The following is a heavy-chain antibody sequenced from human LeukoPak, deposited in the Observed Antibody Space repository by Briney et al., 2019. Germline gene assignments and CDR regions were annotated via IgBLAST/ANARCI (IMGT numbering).Heavy chain of an antibody. CDR1: GGTFSSYA. CDR3: ARSVDIVATGDKYNWFDP. V-gene: IGHV1-69*04. J-gene: IGHJ5*02. CDR2: IIPILGIA. D-gene: IGHD5-12*01. Sequence: ASVEVSCKASGGTFSSYAISWVRQAPGQGLEWMGRIIPILGIANYAQKFQGRVTITADKSTSTAYMELSSLRSEDTAVYYCARSVDIVATGDKYNWFDPWGQGTLVTVSS.